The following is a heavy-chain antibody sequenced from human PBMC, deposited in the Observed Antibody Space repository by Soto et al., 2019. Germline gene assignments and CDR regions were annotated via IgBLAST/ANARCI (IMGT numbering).Heavy chain of an antibody. CDR1: GGSVSSGSYY. CDR2: IYYSGST. V-gene: IGHV4-61*01. Sequence: KPSETLSLTCTVSGGSVSSGSYYWSWIRQPPGKGLEWIGYIYYSGSTNYNPSLKSRVTISVDTSKNQFSLKLSSVTAADTAVYYCARESPYCSGGSCYGGIDYWGQGTLVTVSS. CDR3: ARESPYCSGGSCYGGIDY. J-gene: IGHJ4*02. D-gene: IGHD2-15*01.